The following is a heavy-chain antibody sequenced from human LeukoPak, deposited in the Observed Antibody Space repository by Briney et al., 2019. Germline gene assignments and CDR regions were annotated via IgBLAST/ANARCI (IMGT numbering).Heavy chain of an antibody. Sequence: GGSLRLSCAASGFTFDDYGMHWVRQAPGKGLEWVAFIRYDGSNKYYADSVKGRFTISRDNSKNTLYLQMNSLRAEDTAVYYCAKGLTAAISSYYYYYMDVWGKGTTVTVSS. CDR1: GFTFDDYG. CDR3: AKGLTAAISSYYYYYMDV. J-gene: IGHJ6*03. D-gene: IGHD2-2*02. CDR2: IRYDGSNK. V-gene: IGHV3-30*02.